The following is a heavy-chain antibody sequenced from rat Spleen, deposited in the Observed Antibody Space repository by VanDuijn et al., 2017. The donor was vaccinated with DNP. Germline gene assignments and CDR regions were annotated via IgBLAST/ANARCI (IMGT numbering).Heavy chain of an antibody. CDR3: ASSWVGVRGIWFAF. J-gene: IGHJ3*01. CDR1: GYSFTTYY. Sequence: QVQLQQSGAELAKPGSSVKISCKASGYSFTTYYIGWIKQTTGQGLEYIGYIYTGSGGTNYNEKFKGKATLTVDKSSSTAFMQLSILTPDDSAVYYCASSWVGVRGIWFAFWGQGTLVTVSS. CDR2: IYTGSGGT. D-gene: IGHD4-3*01. V-gene: IGHV1-43*01.